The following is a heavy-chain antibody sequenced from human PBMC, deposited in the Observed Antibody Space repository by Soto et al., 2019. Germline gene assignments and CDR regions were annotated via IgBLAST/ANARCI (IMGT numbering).Heavy chain of an antibody. CDR1: GFTFSSYA. V-gene: IGHV3-23*01. D-gene: IGHD3-3*01. Sequence: SLRLSCAASGFTFSSYAMTWVRQAPGKGLEWVSGISGSGVNTYYADSVKGRFTISRDNSKNTLYLQMNSLRADDTAVYFCAKGNYYDFWSGRSLEYYFDYWGQGTLVTVSS. J-gene: IGHJ4*02. CDR2: ISGSGVNT. CDR3: AKGNYYDFWSGRSLEYYFDY.